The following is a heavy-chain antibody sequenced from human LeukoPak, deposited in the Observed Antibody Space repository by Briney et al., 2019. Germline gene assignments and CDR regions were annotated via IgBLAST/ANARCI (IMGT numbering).Heavy chain of an antibody. D-gene: IGHD3-10*01. CDR3: ARHAYGPRGWFDP. CDR1: GGSISSGSYY. Sequence: PSETLSLTCTVSGGSISSGSYYWSWIRQPAGKGLEWIGRIYTSGSINYNPSLKSRVTISVDTSKNQFSLKLSSVTAADTAVYYCARHAYGPRGWFDPWGQGTLVTVSS. J-gene: IGHJ5*02. CDR2: IYTSGSI. V-gene: IGHV4-61*02.